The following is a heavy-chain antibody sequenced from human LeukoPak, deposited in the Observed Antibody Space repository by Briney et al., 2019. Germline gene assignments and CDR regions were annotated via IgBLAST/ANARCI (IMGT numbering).Heavy chain of an antibody. Sequence: ASVKVSCKASGYTFTSYDINGVRQAGGQGLEGMGWMNPNSGNTVYAQKFQGRVTMTRNTSISTAYMELSSLRSEDTAVYYCARAQTFGYGYGDLDYWGQGTLVTVSS. V-gene: IGHV1-8*01. CDR3: ARAQTFGYGYGDLDY. J-gene: IGHJ4*02. CDR2: MNPNSGNT. CDR1: GYTFTSYD. D-gene: IGHD5-18*01.